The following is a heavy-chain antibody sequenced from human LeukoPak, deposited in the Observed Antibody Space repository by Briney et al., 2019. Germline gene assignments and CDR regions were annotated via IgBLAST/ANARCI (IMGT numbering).Heavy chain of an antibody. V-gene: IGHV3-21*01. J-gene: IGHJ1*01. CDR3: ARDFYCSGGSCYLEYFQH. CDR1: GFTFSSYS. CDR2: ISSSSSYI. D-gene: IGHD2-15*01. Sequence: GGSLRLSCAASGFTFSSYSMNWVRQAPGKGLEWVSSISSSSSYIYYADSVKGRFTISRDNAKNSLYLQMNSLRAEDTAVYYCARDFYCSGGSCYLEYFQHWGQGTLVIVSS.